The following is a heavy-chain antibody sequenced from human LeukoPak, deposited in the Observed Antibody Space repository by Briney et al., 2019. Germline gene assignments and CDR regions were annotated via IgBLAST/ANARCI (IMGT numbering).Heavy chain of an antibody. J-gene: IGHJ4*02. D-gene: IGHD1-26*01. CDR2: IYSGDTV. V-gene: IGHV3-53*01. CDR3: ARGVGTTFHFDY. CDR1: GFTYNRNY. Sequence: PGGDLILYGASPGFTYNRNYLSWLRQAPGKGLEWVSGIYSGDTVYYTDSVKGRFTISRDNYKNNPYFQMNSLRADDTAVYYCARGVGTTFHFDYWGQGTLVTVSS.